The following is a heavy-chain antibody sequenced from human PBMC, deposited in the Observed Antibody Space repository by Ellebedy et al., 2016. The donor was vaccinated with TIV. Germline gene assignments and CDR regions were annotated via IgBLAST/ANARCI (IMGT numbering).Heavy chain of an antibody. CDR1: GYRFSNHW. CDR3: ARYYYVSTSSSWHFDL. V-gene: IGHV5-51*01. D-gene: IGHD2/OR15-2a*01. CDR2: IYPGDSDT. Sequence: GESLKISCKGSGYRFSNHWIAWVRQMPGKGLEWIGIIYPGDSDTRYSPSFQGQVIISADKSINTAYLQWSSLRASDTAMYFCARYYYVSTSSSWHFDLWGSGTLVTVSS. J-gene: IGHJ2*01.